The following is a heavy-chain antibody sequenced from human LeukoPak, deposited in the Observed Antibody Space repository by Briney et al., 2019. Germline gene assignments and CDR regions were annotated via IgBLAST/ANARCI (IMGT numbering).Heavy chain of an antibody. CDR3: ARFGSSTWYKGAFDI. CDR2: IVQSGNT. D-gene: IGHD6-13*01. V-gene: IGHV4-34*12. J-gene: IGHJ3*02. CDR1: GGSFSGYY. Sequence: SETLSLTCAVYGGSFSGYYWSWIRQPPGKGLEWIGEIVQSGNTKYNPSLKSRVNLSVDASKNQISLNLTSVTAADTAVYYCARFGSSTWYKGAFDIWGQGTMVTVAS.